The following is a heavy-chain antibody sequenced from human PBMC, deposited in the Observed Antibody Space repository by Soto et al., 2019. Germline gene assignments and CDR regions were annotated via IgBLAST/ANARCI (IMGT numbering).Heavy chain of an antibody. Sequence: EVQLVESGGGLVKPGRSLRLSCTGSGFTFGDHGMTWFRQAPGKGLEWVGFIRSRAYGGTTEYAASVKGRFTISRDDSESIAYLQMNSLKSEDTAVYYCSRETRDASLLYPLFDDWGQGTLVTVSS. J-gene: IGHJ4*02. CDR3: SRETRDASLLYPLFDD. V-gene: IGHV3-49*05. CDR2: IRSRAYGGTT. D-gene: IGHD3-10*01. CDR1: GFTFGDHG.